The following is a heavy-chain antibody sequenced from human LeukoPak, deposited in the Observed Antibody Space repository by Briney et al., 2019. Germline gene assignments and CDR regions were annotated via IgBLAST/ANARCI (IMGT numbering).Heavy chain of an antibody. J-gene: IGHJ5*02. CDR1: GRSISSRRYC. CDR3: ARDHRDWFDP. V-gene: IGHV4-39*07. Sequence: KTSHTLSLTCPVSGRSISSRRYCWGWIRQPPGKGLDWIVSIYYSGSTYYNPCLKSRVTISVDTSKHQFSLKLTSVTAADTAVYDCARDHRDWFDPWGQGTLVTVSS. CDR2: IYYSGST.